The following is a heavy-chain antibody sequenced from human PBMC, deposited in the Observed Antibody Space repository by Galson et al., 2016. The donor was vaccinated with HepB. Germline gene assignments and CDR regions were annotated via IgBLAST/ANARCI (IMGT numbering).Heavy chain of an antibody. CDR3: ARSIAAANRHNWFDP. CDR2: INGDGSSI. CDR1: GFTFSTHW. D-gene: IGHD6-13*01. V-gene: IGHV3-74*01. Sequence: SLRLSCAASGFTFSTHWMHWVRQAPGKGLVWVSRINGDGSSIAYADSVKGRFTISRDNAKNMVYLQMNSLRVEDTAVYYCARSIAAANRHNWFDPWGQGTLVTVSS. J-gene: IGHJ5*02.